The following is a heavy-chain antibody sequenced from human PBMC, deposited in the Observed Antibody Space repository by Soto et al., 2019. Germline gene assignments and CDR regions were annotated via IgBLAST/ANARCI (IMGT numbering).Heavy chain of an antibody. Sequence: SETLSLTCAVSGGSIGSGGYSWSWIRQPPGKGLEWIGYIYHSGSTYYNPSLKSRVTISVDRSKNQFSLKLSSVTAADTAVYYCARVSSGWYRGYFDYWGQGTLVTVSS. D-gene: IGHD6-19*01. CDR2: IYHSGST. J-gene: IGHJ4*02. CDR1: GGSIGSGGYS. V-gene: IGHV4-30-2*01. CDR3: ARVSSGWYRGYFDY.